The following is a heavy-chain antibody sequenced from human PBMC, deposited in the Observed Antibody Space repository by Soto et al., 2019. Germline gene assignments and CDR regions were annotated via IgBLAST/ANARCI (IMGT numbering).Heavy chain of an antibody. CDR2: IYYSGST. CDR3: ARLFRVQGYCSGGSCYRGWYFDL. D-gene: IGHD2-15*01. Sequence: QVQLQESGPGLVKPSQTLSLTCTVSGGSISSGGYYWSWIRQHPGKGLEWIGYIYYSGSTYYNPSLKSRVTISVDTSKNQFSLKLSSVTAADTAVYYCARLFRVQGYCSGGSCYRGWYFDLWGRGTLVTVSS. CDR1: GGSISSGGYY. V-gene: IGHV4-31*03. J-gene: IGHJ2*01.